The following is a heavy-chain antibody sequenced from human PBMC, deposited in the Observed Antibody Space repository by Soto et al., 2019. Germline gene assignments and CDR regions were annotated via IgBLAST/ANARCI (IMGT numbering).Heavy chain of an antibody. CDR3: ARGYDYLIDY. D-gene: IGHD3-22*01. V-gene: IGHV3-7*01. J-gene: IGHJ4*02. CDR2: MNTDGRVK. CDR1: GFTFSASW. Sequence: GGSLRLSCAASGFTFSASWTNWVRQTPGKGPEWVANMNTDGRVKNYAESVRGRFTISRDNAKNSLYLQMNSLRAEDTAVYSCARGYDYLIDYWGQGTPVTVSS.